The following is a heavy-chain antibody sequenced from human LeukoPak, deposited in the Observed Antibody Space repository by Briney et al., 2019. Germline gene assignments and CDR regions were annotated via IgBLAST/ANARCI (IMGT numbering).Heavy chain of an antibody. J-gene: IGHJ4*02. CDR2: SRNKAKSYST. V-gene: IGHV3-72*01. Sequence: GGSLRLSCAASGFTFIDYYMDWVRQAPGKGLEWVGRSRNKAKSYSTEYAAPVKGRFTISRDESKNSMYLQMNSLKTEDTAVYFCARRGFSDSRGFYPDFDYWGRGTLVTDSS. CDR3: ARRGFSDSRGFYPDFDY. CDR1: GFTFIDYY. D-gene: IGHD3-22*01.